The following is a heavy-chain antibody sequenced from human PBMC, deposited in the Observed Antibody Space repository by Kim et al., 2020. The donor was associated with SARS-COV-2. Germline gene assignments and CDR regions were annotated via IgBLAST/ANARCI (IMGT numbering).Heavy chain of an antibody. Sequence: ASVKVSCKASGYTFTSYGISWVRQAPGQGLEWMGWISAYNGNTNYAQKLQGRVTMTTDTSTSTAYMELRSLRSDDTAVYYCARGPYYYDSSGPSNFQHWGQSTLVTVSS. CDR2: ISAYNGNT. V-gene: IGHV1-18*04. CDR3: ARGPYYYDSSGPSNFQH. D-gene: IGHD3-22*01. CDR1: GYTFTSYG. J-gene: IGHJ1*01.